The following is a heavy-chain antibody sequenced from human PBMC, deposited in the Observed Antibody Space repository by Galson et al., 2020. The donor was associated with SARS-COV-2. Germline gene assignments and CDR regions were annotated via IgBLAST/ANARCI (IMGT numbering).Heavy chain of an antibody. J-gene: IGHJ4*02. D-gene: IGHD6-19*01. CDR1: GGSIRSDNYY. Sequence: SETLSLTCAVSGGSIRSDNYYWSWVRQPAGTGLEWIGRVYSSGATNYNPALSSRVTMSIDTSKNQFSLKMSAVTAADTAMYYCVRDRESVASIAGFFDFWGQGTLVTVSS. V-gene: IGHV4-61*02. CDR2: VYSSGAT. CDR3: VRDRESVASIAGFFDF.